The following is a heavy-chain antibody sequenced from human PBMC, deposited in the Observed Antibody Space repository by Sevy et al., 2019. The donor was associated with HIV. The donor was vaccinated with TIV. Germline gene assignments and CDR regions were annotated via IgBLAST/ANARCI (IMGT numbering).Heavy chain of an antibody. V-gene: IGHV5-51*01. CDR3: ARQPAGGEDYFDN. CDR2: IYPRDSDT. Sequence: GESLKISCKGSGYSFANYWIGWVRQMPWKGLEWMGIIYPRDSDTRYSPSLQGQVTISAIKSITTAYLQWSSLKASDTAMYYCARQPAGGEDYFDNWGQGTLVTVSS. J-gene: IGHJ4*02. CDR1: GYSFANYW. D-gene: IGHD3-10*01.